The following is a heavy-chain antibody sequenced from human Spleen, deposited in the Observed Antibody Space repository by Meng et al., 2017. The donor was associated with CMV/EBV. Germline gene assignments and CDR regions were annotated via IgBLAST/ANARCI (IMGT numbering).Heavy chain of an antibody. D-gene: IGHD2-2*01. CDR3: ARAGYCSSTSCYYFDY. CDR2: ISAFNGST. CDR1: GYSFTAYA. Sequence: ASVKVSCKASGYSFTAYAFTWVRQAPGQGLEWMGWISAFNGSTHYPQSLQGRVTMTTDASTSTAYMELRSLRSDDTAVYYCARAGYCSSTSCYYFDYWGQGTLVTVSS. V-gene: IGHV1-18*01. J-gene: IGHJ4*02.